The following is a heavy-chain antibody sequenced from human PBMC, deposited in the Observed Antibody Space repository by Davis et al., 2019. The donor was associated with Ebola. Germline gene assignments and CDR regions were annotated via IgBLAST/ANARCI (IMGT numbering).Heavy chain of an antibody. CDR2: INPNSGGT. D-gene: IGHD2-21*01. CDR1: GYTFTSYD. Sequence: ASVKVSCKASGYTFTSYDINWVRQAPGQGLEWMGWINPNSGGTNYAQKFQGRVTMTRDTSISTAYMELSRLRSDDTAVYYCARRQHYYYGMDVWGQGTTVTVSS. J-gene: IGHJ6*02. CDR3: ARRQHYYYGMDV. V-gene: IGHV1-2*02.